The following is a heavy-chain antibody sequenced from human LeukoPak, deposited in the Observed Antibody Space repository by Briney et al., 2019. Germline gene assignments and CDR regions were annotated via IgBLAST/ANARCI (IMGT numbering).Heavy chain of an antibody. V-gene: IGHV3-23*01. CDR3: SKYGGVPPPHSLDY. CDR2: VFGGSGDT. D-gene: IGHD3-16*01. Sequence: GGSLRLSCAASGFTFSTYPMGWVRQAPGKGLEWVSSVFGGSGDTYYIDSVKGRFTISRDNSKSTLYLQMNSLRGGNEGVYYFSKYGGVPPPHSLDYGGQGPLVTFSA. CDR1: GFTFSTYP. J-gene: IGHJ4*02.